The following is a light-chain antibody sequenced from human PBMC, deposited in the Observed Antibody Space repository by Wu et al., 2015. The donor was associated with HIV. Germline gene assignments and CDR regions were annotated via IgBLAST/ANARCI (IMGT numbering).Light chain of an antibody. J-gene: IGKJ1*01. CDR1: VPLAA. CDR3: QQSYRTPWT. V-gene: IGKV1-39*01. CDR2: AAS. Sequence: ASVGRQSHHLLPGKSVPLAAFKLYQNKPGKAPKLLIYAASSLQSGVPSRFTGSGSGTDFTLTISSLQPEDFATYYCQQSYRTPWTFGQGTKVEIK.